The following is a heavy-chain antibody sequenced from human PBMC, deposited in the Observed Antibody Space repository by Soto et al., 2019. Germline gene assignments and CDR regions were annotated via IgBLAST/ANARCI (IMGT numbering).Heavy chain of an antibody. CDR1: GYTFTSYG. V-gene: IGHV1-18*01. CDR3: ARDSSSSFYYYYGMDV. Sequence: ASVKVSCKASGYTFTSYGISWVRQAPGQGLEWMGWISAYNGNTNYAQKLQGRVTMTTDTSTGTAYMELRSLRSDDTAVYYCARDSSSSFYYYYGMDVWGQGTTVTVSS. CDR2: ISAYNGNT. D-gene: IGHD6-6*01. J-gene: IGHJ6*02.